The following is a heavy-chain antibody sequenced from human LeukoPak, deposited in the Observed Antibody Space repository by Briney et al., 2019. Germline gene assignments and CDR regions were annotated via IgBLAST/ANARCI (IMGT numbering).Heavy chain of an antibody. V-gene: IGHV4-4*07. CDR2: IYTSGST. CDR3: ARDESKYSSGWYWFDP. CDR1: GGSISIYY. Sequence: SETLSLTCTVSGGSISIYYWSRIRQPAGKGLEWIGRIYTSGSTNYNPSLKSRVTISVDKSKNQFSLKLSSVTAADTAVYYCARDESKYSSGWYWFDPWGQGTLVTVSS. J-gene: IGHJ5*02. D-gene: IGHD6-19*01.